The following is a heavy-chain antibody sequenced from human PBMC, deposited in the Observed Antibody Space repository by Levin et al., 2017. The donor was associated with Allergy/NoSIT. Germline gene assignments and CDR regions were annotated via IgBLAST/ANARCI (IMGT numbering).Heavy chain of an antibody. J-gene: IGHJ6*02. CDR2: ISAGGNYI. CDR1: GILFSSYH. V-gene: IGHV3-21*01. CDR3: ASWAMYHYDRSAFDYFYYAMDV. D-gene: IGHD3-22*01. Sequence: GESLKISCAASGILFSSYHMNWVRQAPGKGLEWVSSISAGGNYIYYADSVKGRFTISRDNAKNSLFLQMNSLRAEDTAVYYCASWAMYHYDRSAFDYFYYAMDVWGQGTTVTVS.